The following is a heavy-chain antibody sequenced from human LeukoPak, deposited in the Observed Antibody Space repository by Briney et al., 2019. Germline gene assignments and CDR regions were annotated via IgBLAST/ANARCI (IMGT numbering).Heavy chain of an antibody. CDR2: ISGSGGST. J-gene: IGHJ4*02. Sequence: GGSLRLSCAASGFTFSYSAMSWVRQAPGKGLEWVSSISGSGGSTYYADSVQGRFTISRDNSKNTLYLQMNSLRAEDTAVYYCAKYLGSGTSFDDWGQGTLVTVSS. D-gene: IGHD3-10*01. CDR1: GFTFSYSA. V-gene: IGHV3-23*01. CDR3: AKYLGSGTSFDD.